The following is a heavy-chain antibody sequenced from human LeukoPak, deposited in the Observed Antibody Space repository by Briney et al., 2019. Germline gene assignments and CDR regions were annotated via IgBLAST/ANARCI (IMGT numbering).Heavy chain of an antibody. V-gene: IGHV1-18*01. CDR2: SSAYNGNT. D-gene: IGHD6-13*01. CDR1: GYTCTSYG. CDR3: TRVALAAAGPTDYNCFDP. J-gene: IGHJ5*02. Sequence: ASVNVSCKSSGYTCTSYGISWVRQAPGQGLEWMGWSSAYNGNTNYAQKLQGRVTMTTDTSTSTAYMELRSLRSDDTAVYYCTRVALAAAGPTDYNCFDPWGQGTLATVSS.